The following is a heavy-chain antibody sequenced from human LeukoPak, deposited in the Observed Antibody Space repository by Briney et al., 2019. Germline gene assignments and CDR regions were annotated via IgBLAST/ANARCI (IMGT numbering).Heavy chain of an antibody. CDR2: IYYSVST. V-gene: IGHV4-39*07. CDR1: GASISSTNNF. D-gene: IGHD5-24*01. Sequence: SETLSLTCTVSGASISSTNNFWGWIRQTPGKGLEWIATIYYSVSTYYNPSLKSRLSISVDTSKNQFSLKLSSVTAADTALYYCARDSGYNVNDHDVNAFDLWGQGTMVTISS. CDR3: ARDSGYNVNDHDVNAFDL. J-gene: IGHJ3*01.